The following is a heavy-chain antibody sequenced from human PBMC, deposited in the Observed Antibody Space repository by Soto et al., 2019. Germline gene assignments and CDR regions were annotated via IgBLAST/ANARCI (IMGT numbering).Heavy chain of an antibody. CDR3: ARAVLAAAGTNYYGMDV. CDR2: IIPIFGTA. CDR1: GGTFSSYA. D-gene: IGHD6-13*01. Sequence: AASVKVSCKASGGTFSSYAISWVRQAPGQGLEWMGGIIPIFGTANYAQKFQGRVTITADESTSTAYMELGSLRSEDTAVYYCARAVLAAAGTNYYGMDVWGQGTTVTVSS. V-gene: IGHV1-69*13. J-gene: IGHJ6*02.